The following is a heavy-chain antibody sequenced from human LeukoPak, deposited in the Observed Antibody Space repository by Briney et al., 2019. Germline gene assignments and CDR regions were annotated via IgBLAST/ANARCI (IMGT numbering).Heavy chain of an antibody. Sequence: SVKVTCKASGGTFSSYAISWVRQAPGQGLEWMGGIIPIFGTANYAQKFQGRVTITTDESTSTAYMELSSLRSEDTAVYYCARSSYYDSSGYYLFDYWGQGTLVTVSS. CDR1: GGTFSSYA. D-gene: IGHD3-22*01. CDR3: ARSSYYDSSGYYLFDY. V-gene: IGHV1-69*05. CDR2: IIPIFGTA. J-gene: IGHJ4*02.